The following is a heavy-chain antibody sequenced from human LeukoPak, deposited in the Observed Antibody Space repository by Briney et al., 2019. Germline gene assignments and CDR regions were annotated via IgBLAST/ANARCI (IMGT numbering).Heavy chain of an antibody. D-gene: IGHD1-26*01. V-gene: IGHV4-59*11. CDR3: ARGRGSYS. CDR1: GGSISSHY. Sequence: SETLSLTCTVSGGSISSHYWSWIRQPPGKGLEWIGYIYYSGSTNYNPSLKSRVTISVDTSKNQFSLKLSSVTAADTAVYYCARGRGSYSWGQGTLVTVSS. J-gene: IGHJ4*02. CDR2: IYYSGST.